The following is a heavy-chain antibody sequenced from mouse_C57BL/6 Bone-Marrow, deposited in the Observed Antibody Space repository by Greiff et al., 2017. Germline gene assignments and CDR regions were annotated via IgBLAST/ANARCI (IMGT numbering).Heavy chain of an antibody. D-gene: IGHD2-5*01. Sequence: VQLQQPGAELVMPGASVKLSCKASGYTFTSYWMHWVKQRPGQGLEWIGEIDPSDSYTNYNQKFKGKSTLTVDKSSSTAYMQLSSLTSEDSAVYYCSRRAYYSNYYYFDYWGQGTTLTVSS. CDR1: GYTFTSYW. CDR2: IDPSDSYT. CDR3: SRRAYYSNYYYFDY. V-gene: IGHV1-69*01. J-gene: IGHJ2*01.